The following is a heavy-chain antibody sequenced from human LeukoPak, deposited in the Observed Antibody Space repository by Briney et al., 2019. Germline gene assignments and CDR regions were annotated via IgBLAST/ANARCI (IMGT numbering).Heavy chain of an antibody. CDR3: ARDYYYDSSGYYPLFDY. D-gene: IGHD3-22*01. Sequence: GASVMVSCKASGYTFTSYGISWVRQAPGQGLEWMGWISAYNGNTNYAQKLQGRVTMTTDTSTNTAYMELRSLRSDDTAVYYCARDYYYDSSGYYPLFDYWGQGTLVTVSS. V-gene: IGHV1-18*01. CDR2: ISAYNGNT. CDR1: GYTFTSYG. J-gene: IGHJ4*02.